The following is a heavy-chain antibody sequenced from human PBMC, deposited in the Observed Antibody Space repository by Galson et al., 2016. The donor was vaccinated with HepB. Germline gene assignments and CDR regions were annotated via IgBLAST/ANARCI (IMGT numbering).Heavy chain of an antibody. CDR1: GFTFRTYA. J-gene: IGHJ4*02. CDR3: AKNRGDFWSGYSHGLDY. Sequence: SLRLSCAGSGFTFRTYAMSWVRQAPGKGLEWVSGISGNGANTYYADSVKGRFTISRDNSKNTLYLQMNSLRAEDTAVYYCAKNRGDFWSGYSHGLDYWGQGTLATVSS. D-gene: IGHD3-3*01. CDR2: ISGNGANT. V-gene: IGHV3-23*01.